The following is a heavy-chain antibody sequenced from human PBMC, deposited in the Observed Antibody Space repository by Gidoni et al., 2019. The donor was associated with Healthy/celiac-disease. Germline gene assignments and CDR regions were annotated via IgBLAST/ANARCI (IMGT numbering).Heavy chain of an antibody. V-gene: IGHV3-15*01. J-gene: IGHJ4*02. D-gene: IGHD6-19*01. CDR3: TTVGYSSGWSKKRPFDY. CDR2: IKSKTDGGTT. Sequence: EVQLVESGGGLVKPGGSLRLSCAASGFTFSNAWMSWVRQAPGKGLEWGGRIKSKTDGGTTDYAAPVKGRFTISRDDSKNTLYLQMNSLKTEDTAVYYCTTVGYSSGWSKKRPFDYWGQGTLVTVSS. CDR1: GFTFSNAW.